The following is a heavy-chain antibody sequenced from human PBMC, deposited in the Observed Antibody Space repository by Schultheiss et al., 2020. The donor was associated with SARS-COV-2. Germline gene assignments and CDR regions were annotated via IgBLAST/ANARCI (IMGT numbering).Heavy chain of an antibody. CDR3: ARGPVGSGSYYLTSFDY. CDR2: INPNSGGT. Sequence: ASVKVSCKASGGTFSSYAISWVRQAPGQGLEWMGWINPNSGGTNYAQKFQGRVTMTRDTSISTAYMELSSLRSEDTAVYYCARGPVGSGSYYLTSFDYWGQGTLVTVSS. D-gene: IGHD1-26*01. V-gene: IGHV1-2*02. J-gene: IGHJ4*02. CDR1: GGTFSSYA.